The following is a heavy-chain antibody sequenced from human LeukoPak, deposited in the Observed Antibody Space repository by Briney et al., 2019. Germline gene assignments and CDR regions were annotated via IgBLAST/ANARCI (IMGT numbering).Heavy chain of an antibody. D-gene: IGHD2/OR15-2a*01. J-gene: IGHJ4*02. CDR3: ARLFYGYYFDY. Sequence: SETLSLTCTVSGGSISSYYWSWIRQPPGKGLEWIGYIYYSGSTNYNPSLKSRVTISVDTSKNQFSLKLSSVTAADTAVYYCARLFYGYYFDYWGQGTLVTVSS. V-gene: IGHV4-59*08. CDR2: IYYSGST. CDR1: GGSISSYY.